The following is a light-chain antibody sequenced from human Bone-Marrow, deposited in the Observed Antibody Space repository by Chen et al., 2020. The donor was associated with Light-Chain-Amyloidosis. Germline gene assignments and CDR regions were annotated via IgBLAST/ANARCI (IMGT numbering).Light chain of an antibody. CDR2: DDS. J-gene: IGLJ3*02. CDR1: NIGSTS. Sequence: SYVLTQPSSVSVAPGQTATTACGGNNIGSTSVHWYQQTPGQAPLLVVYDDSDRPSGIPERLSGSNSGNTATRTISRVGAGDEADYYCQVWDRSSDRAVFGGGTKLAVL. CDR3: QVWDRSSDRAV. V-gene: IGLV3-21*02.